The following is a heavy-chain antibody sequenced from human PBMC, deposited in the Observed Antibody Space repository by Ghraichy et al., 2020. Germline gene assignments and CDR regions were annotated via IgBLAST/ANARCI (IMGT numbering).Heavy chain of an antibody. CDR3: AKRSGGVPVTVPQYDY. J-gene: IGHJ4*02. V-gene: IGHV3-23*01. Sequence: GGSLRLSCAASGFTFNNYAMNWVRQAAGKGLEWVSAISGSGGSTFYADSVKGRFTISRDNSKNTLNLQMNSLRAEDTAVYYCAKRSGGVPVTVPQYDYWGQGTLVTVSS. CDR2: ISGSGGST. CDR1: GFTFNNYA. D-gene: IGHD2-2*01.